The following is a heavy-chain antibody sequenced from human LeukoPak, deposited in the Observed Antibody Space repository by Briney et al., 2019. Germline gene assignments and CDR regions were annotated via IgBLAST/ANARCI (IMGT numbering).Heavy chain of an antibody. D-gene: IGHD2-15*01. CDR2: ISYDGSNK. CDR1: GFTFSSYA. Sequence: GGSLRLSCAASGFTFSSYAMHWVRQAPGRGLEWVAVISYDGSNKYYADSVKGRFTISRDNSKNTLYLQMNSLRAEDTAVYYCARGGCSGGSCYSSWFDPWGQGTLVTVSS. J-gene: IGHJ5*02. V-gene: IGHV3-30*04. CDR3: ARGGCSGGSCYSSWFDP.